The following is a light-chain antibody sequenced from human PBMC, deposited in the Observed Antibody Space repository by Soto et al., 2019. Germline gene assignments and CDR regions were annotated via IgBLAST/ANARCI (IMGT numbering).Light chain of an antibody. CDR1: QSVLYSSTKKNC. Sequence: DIVMTQSPDSLAVSLGERATINCKSSQSVLYSSTKKNCLAWYQQKPGQPPKLLIYWASTRESGVPDRFSGSGSGTDFTLTISSLQAEDVAVYYCQQCYAVPWTFGQGTKVAI. V-gene: IGKV4-1*01. J-gene: IGKJ1*01. CDR2: WAS. CDR3: QQCYAVPWT.